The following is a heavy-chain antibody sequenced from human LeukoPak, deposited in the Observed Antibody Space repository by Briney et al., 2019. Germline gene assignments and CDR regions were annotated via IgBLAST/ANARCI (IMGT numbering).Heavy chain of an antibody. J-gene: IGHJ6*02. CDR1: GFTFSSYA. Sequence: GGSLRLSCAASGFTFSSYAMSWVRQAPGKGLEWVSAISGSGGSTYYADSVKGRFTISRDNSKNTLYLQMNSLRAEDTAVYYCAKDNESFTMIVVVPTPYGMDVWGQGTTVTVSS. CDR3: AKDNESFTMIVVVPTPYGMDV. D-gene: IGHD3-22*01. CDR2: ISGSGGST. V-gene: IGHV3-23*01.